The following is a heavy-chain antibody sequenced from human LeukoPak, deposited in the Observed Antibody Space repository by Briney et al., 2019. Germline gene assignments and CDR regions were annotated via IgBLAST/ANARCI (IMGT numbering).Heavy chain of an antibody. CDR1: GYTFINYG. V-gene: IGHV1-18*01. D-gene: IGHD5-24*01. Sequence: ASVTVSCKASGYTFINYGISWVRQAPGQGLEWMGWISAYNGNTNYAQKVQGRVTMTTDTSTSTAYMELRSLRSDDTAVYYCARGRDGYNPTADYWGQGTLVTVSS. CDR2: ISAYNGNT. J-gene: IGHJ4*02. CDR3: ARGRDGYNPTADY.